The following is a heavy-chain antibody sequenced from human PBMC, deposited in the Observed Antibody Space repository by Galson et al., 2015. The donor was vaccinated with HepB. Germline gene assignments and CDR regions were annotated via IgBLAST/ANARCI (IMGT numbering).Heavy chain of an antibody. Sequence: SAKVSCKASGYTFTSYYMHWVRQAPGQGLEWMGIINPSGGSTSYAQKFQGRVTMTRDTSTSTAYMELCSLRSEDTAVYYCARLGRDGYNSDAFDIWGQGTMVTVSS. CDR3: ARLGRDGYNSDAFDI. J-gene: IGHJ3*02. CDR1: GYTFTSYY. CDR2: INPSGGST. V-gene: IGHV1-46*01. D-gene: IGHD5-24*01.